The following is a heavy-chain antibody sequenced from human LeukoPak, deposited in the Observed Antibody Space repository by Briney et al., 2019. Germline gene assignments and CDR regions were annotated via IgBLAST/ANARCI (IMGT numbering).Heavy chain of an antibody. Sequence: SVKVSCKASGGTFSSYAISWVRQAPGQGLEWMGGIIPIFGTANYAQKFQGRVTITTDKSTSTAYMELSSLRSEDTAVYYCATHSSSWNPAYYYYYMDVWGKGTTVTVSS. V-gene: IGHV1-69*05. CDR2: IIPIFGTA. J-gene: IGHJ6*03. D-gene: IGHD6-13*01. CDR1: GGTFSSYA. CDR3: ATHSSSWNPAYYYYYMDV.